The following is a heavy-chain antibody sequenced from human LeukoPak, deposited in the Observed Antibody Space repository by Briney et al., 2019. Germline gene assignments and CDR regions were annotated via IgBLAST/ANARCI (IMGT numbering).Heavy chain of an antibody. CDR3: ARSRSAVFDY. Sequence: GGSLRLSCAASGFTVSSNYMSWVRQAPGKGLEWVSVIYSGGSTYYADSVKGRFTISRDNSKNTLYLQMNSLRAEDTVVYYCARSRSAVFDYWGQGTLVTVSS. J-gene: IGHJ4*02. CDR1: GFTVSSNY. D-gene: IGHD3-3*01. CDR2: IYSGGST. V-gene: IGHV3-53*01.